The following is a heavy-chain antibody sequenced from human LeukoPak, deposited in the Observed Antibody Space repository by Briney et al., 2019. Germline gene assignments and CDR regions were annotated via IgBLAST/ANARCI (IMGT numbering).Heavy chain of an antibody. J-gene: IGHJ4*02. V-gene: IGHV3-23*01. CDR1: GFTFSSYW. CDR2: ISGSGGST. CDR3: AKSKDRTMVRGVLDY. Sequence: PWGSLRLSCAASGFTFSSYWMSWIRQAPGKGLEWVSAISGSGGSTYYADSVKGRFTISRDNSKNTLYLQMNSLRAEDTAVYYCAKSKDRTMVRGVLDYWGQGTLVTVSS. D-gene: IGHD3-10*01.